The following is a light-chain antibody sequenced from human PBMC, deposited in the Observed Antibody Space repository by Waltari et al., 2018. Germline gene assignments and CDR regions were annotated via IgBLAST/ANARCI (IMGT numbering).Light chain of an antibody. CDR3: QQYGSPLWS. V-gene: IGKV3-20*01. CDR1: QTLSSSY. Sequence: EIVLTQSPDTLSLSPGERATLSCRASQTLSSSYLAWYQQKPGQAPRLPIYRTSSRATCIPDRFSGSGSGTDFSLTINRLEPEDSAVYYCQQYGSPLWSFGQGTKVEIK. CDR2: RTS. J-gene: IGKJ1*01.